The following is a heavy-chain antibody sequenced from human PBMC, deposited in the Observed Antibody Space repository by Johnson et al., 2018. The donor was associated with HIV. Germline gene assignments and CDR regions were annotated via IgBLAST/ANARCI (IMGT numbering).Heavy chain of an antibody. D-gene: IGHD5-18*01. CDR2: ISWNSGSI. CDR1: GFTFDDYA. J-gene: IGHJ3*02. V-gene: IGHV3-9*01. CDR3: AREPRLLTDAFDI. Sequence: VQLVESVGGLVQPGRSLRLSCAASGFTFDDYAMHWVRQAPGKGLEWVSGISWNSGSIGYADSVKGRFTISRDNSKNTLYLQMNSLRVEDTAVYYCAREPRLLTDAFDIWGQGTMVTVSS.